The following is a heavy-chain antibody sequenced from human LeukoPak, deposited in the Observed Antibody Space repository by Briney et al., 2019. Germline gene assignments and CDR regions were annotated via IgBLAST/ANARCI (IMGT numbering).Heavy chain of an antibody. V-gene: IGHV3-23*01. D-gene: IGHD5-12*01. Sequence: PGGSLRLSCAASGFTFSSYTMSWVRQAPGKGLEWVSGISVSGGSTYYTDSVEGRFTISRDDSKSTLNLQMNSLRADDTAVYYCARWGGYGDYWGQGTLVTVSS. CDR2: ISVSGGST. CDR1: GFTFSSYT. J-gene: IGHJ4*02. CDR3: ARWGGYGDY.